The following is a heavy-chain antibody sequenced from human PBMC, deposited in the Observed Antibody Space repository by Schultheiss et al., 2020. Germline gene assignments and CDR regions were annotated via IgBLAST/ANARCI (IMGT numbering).Heavy chain of an antibody. V-gene: IGHV2-70*01. CDR3: ARIRHYYGMDV. CDR1: GGSFSGQY. CDR2: IDWDDDK. J-gene: IGHJ6*04. Sequence: QTLSLTCGVYGGSFSGQYWNWIRLPPGKALEWLALIDWDDDKYYSTSLKTRLTISKDTSKNQVVLTMTNMDPVDTATYYCARIRHYYGMDVWCKGTTVTISS.